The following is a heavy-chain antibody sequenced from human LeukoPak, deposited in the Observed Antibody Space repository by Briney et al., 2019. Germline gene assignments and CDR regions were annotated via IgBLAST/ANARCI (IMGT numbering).Heavy chain of an antibody. CDR1: GGSISSSSYY. D-gene: IGHD6-13*01. J-gene: IGHJ4*02. CDR3: ARLDIAAADY. CDR2: IYYSGST. V-gene: IGHV4-39*01. Sequence: SETLSLTCTVSGGSISSSSYYWGWIRQPPGKGLEWIGSIYYSGSTYYNPSLKSRVTISADTSKNQFSLKLSSVTAADTAVYYCARLDIAAADYWGQGTLVTVSS.